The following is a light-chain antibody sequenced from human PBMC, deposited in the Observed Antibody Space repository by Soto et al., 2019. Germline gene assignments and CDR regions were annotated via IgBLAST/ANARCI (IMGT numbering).Light chain of an antibody. CDR3: QQYNNWPLT. V-gene: IGKV3-15*01. J-gene: IGKJ1*01. Sequence: ETVLTQSPASLSVSAGERATFSCRASQSVSSNLAWYQQKPGQAPRLLIYAASTRATGLPARFSGSGSGTEFTLTISSLQSEDFAVYSCQQYNNWPLTFGQGTKVDIK. CDR2: AAS. CDR1: QSVSSN.